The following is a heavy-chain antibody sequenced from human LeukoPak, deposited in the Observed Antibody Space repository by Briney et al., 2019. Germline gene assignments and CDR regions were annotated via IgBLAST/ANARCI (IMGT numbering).Heavy chain of an antibody. CDR2: ISSSGSTI. D-gene: IGHD6-13*01. CDR1: GFTFDDYG. Sequence: GGSLRLSCAASGFTFDDYGMSWVRQALGKGLEWVSYISSSGSTIYYADSVKGRFTISRDNAKNSLYLQMNSLRAEDTALYYCAKTGGIAAAHWGQGTLVTVSS. J-gene: IGHJ4*02. CDR3: AKTGGIAAAH. V-gene: IGHV3-11*01.